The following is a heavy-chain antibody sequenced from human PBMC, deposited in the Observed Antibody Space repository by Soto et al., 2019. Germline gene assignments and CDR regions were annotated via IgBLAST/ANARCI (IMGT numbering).Heavy chain of an antibody. CDR2: INPNSGGT. CDR1: GYTFTGQY. V-gene: IGHV1-2*04. J-gene: IGHJ4*01. CDR3: ARAYRNSTSSHFDY. D-gene: IGHD2-2*01. Sequence: ASVKVSCKASGYTFTGQYRPWVRQAAGQGLEWMGWINPNSGGTSYAQKFAGWVTMTRDTSIRTAYMELSRLRSADTAVYYCARAYRNSTSSHFDYWG.